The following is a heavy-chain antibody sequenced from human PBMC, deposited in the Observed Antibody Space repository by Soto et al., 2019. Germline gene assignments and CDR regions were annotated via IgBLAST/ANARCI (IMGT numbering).Heavy chain of an antibody. J-gene: IGHJ6*03. CDR2: INPNGGST. V-gene: IGHV1-46*03. Sequence: QVQLVQSGAEVKKPGASVKVSCKASGYTFINYYIHWVRQAPGQGLEWMGVINPNGGSTVYAQKFQGRVTLTRDTSTGTVYVELSSLRSDDTAVYFCVRATAARQRDYSYHYYLHIWGKGTTVTVSS. D-gene: IGHD6-6*01. CDR3: VRATAARQRDYSYHYYLHI. CDR1: GYTFINYY.